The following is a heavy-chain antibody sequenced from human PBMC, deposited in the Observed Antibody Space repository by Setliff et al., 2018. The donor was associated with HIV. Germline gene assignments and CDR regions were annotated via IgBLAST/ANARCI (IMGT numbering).Heavy chain of an antibody. CDR1: GYSISSGYY. D-gene: IGHD3-3*01. CDR3: ARFFGAIDY. V-gene: IGHV4-38-2*01. J-gene: IGHJ4*02. CDR2: VNHRGST. Sequence: PSETLSLTCAVSGYSISSGYYWGWIRQPPGERLEWIGEVNHRGSTNYNPSLESRLTISVDTSKNQFSLKLRSVSAADTAVYYCARFFGAIDYWGRGTLVTVSS.